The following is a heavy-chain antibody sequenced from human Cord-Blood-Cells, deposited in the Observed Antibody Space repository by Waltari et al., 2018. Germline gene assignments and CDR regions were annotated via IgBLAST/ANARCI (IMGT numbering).Heavy chain of an antibody. CDR2: INHSGST. CDR1: GGSFSGYY. D-gene: IGHD6-13*01. CDR3: ASARIAAAGTFDY. V-gene: IGHV4-34*01. J-gene: IGHJ4*02. Sequence: QVQLQQWGAGLLKPSETLSLTCAVYGGSFSGYYWSWIRQPPGKGLEWIGEINHSGSTSYNPSLKSRVTISVDTSKNQFSLKLSSVTAADTAVYYCASARIAAAGTFDYWGQGTLVTVSS.